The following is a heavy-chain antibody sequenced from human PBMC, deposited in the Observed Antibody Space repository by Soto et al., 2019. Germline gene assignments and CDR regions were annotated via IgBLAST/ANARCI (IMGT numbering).Heavy chain of an antibody. J-gene: IGHJ4*02. CDR1: GFTFDDYA. V-gene: IGHV3-9*01. D-gene: IGHD2-2*01. CDR3: ARSSSEDY. Sequence: EVQLVESGGGLVQPGRSPRLSCAASGFTFDDYAMHWVRQAPGKGLEWVSGISWNSGSIGYADSVKGRFTISRDNAKNSLYLQMNSLRAEDTALYYCARSSSEDYWGQGTLVTVSS. CDR2: ISWNSGSI.